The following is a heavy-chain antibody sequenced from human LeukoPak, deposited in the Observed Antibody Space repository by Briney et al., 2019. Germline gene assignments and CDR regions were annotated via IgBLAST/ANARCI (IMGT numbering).Heavy chain of an antibody. D-gene: IGHD3-10*01. CDR3: ARDVGQVRGVIPYYNWFDP. V-gene: IGHV4-61*02. Sequence: SQTLSLTCTVSGGSISSGSYYWSWIRQPAGKGLEWIGRIYTSGSTNYNPSLKSRVTMSVDTSKNQFSLKLSSVTAADTAVYYCARDVGQVRGVIPYYNWFDPWGQGTLVTVSS. CDR1: GGSISSGSYY. J-gene: IGHJ5*02. CDR2: IYTSGST.